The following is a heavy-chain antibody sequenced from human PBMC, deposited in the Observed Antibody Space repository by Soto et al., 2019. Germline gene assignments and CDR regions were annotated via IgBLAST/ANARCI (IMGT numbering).Heavy chain of an antibody. Sequence: QVQLVQSGAEVKKPGASVKVSCKASGNTFTSYYMHWVRQAPGQGLEWMGIINPSSGSTSNAQKFQGRVTMTRDTSTSTVYMELSSLRSEDTAVYYCARDRAPGWAYYYGMDVWGQGTTVTVSS. D-gene: IGHD1-26*01. CDR3: ARDRAPGWAYYYGMDV. CDR1: GNTFTSYY. CDR2: INPSSGST. V-gene: IGHV1-46*03. J-gene: IGHJ6*02.